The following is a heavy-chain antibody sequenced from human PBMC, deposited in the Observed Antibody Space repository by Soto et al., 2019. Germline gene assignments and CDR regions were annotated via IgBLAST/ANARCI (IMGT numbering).Heavy chain of an antibody. Sequence: QVQLQQWGAGLLKPSETLSLTSGVSGGSVSGYYWRRIRKLRGKGLEWIGEINHSGSTNYNPSLKSRVTISVDTSKNHFSMKLSSVTAADTAVYYCARGPKFDYWGQGTLVTVSS. CDR1: GGSVSGYY. V-gene: IGHV4-34*01. CDR3: ARGPKFDY. J-gene: IGHJ4*02. CDR2: INHSGST.